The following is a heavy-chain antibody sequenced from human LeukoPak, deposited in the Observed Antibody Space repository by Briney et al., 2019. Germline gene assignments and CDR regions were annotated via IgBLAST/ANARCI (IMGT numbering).Heavy chain of an antibody. CDR1: GGTFSSYT. D-gene: IGHD3/OR15-3a*01. V-gene: IGHV1-69*02. J-gene: IGHJ4*02. Sequence: ASVKVSCKASGGTFSSYTISWVRQAPGQGLEWMGRIIPILGIANYAQKFQGRVTITADKSTSTAYMELSSLRSEDTAVYYCARAPEGGFLDPSLYYFDYWGQGTLVTVSS. CDR3: ARAPEGGFLDPSLYYFDY. CDR2: IIPILGIA.